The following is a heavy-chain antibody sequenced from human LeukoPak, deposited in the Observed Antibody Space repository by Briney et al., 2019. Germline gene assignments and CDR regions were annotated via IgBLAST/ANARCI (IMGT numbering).Heavy chain of an antibody. CDR2: INHSGST. Sequence: SETLSLTCAVYGGSFSGYYWSWIRQPPGKGLEWIGEINHSGSTNYNPSLKSRVTTSVDTSKNQFSLKLSSVTAADTAVYYCARRGYCSSTSCYRALDYWGQGTLVTVSS. D-gene: IGHD2-2*01. J-gene: IGHJ4*02. CDR3: ARRGYCSSTSCYRALDY. V-gene: IGHV4-34*01. CDR1: GGSFSGYY.